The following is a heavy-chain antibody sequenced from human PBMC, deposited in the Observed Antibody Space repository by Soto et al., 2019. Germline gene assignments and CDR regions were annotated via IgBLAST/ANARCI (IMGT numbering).Heavy chain of an antibody. Sequence: QVQLVQSGDEVKKPGASVKVSCKASGYIFVNYGIAWVRQAPGQGLEWMGWISPYTGNTHSATKIQGRLTMTTDTSTSTAYMDLGSLTSDDTAVYYCVMVDNYVTPTPQDVWGQGTTVIVSS. CDR3: VMVDNYVTPTPQDV. CDR1: GYIFVNYG. D-gene: IGHD3-16*01. CDR2: ISPYTGNT. V-gene: IGHV1-18*01. J-gene: IGHJ6*02.